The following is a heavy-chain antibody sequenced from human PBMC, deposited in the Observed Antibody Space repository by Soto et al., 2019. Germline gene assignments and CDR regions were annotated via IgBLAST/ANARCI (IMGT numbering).Heavy chain of an antibody. CDR2: IKQDGSEK. V-gene: IGHV3-7*01. J-gene: IGHJ4*02. CDR3: ARDDLILEWFQGFDY. Sequence: GGSLRLSCAASGFTFSSYWMSWVRQAPGKGLEWVANIKQDGSEKYYVDSVKGRFTIARDNAKNSLYLQMNSLRAEDTAVYYCARDDLILEWFQGFDYWGQGTLVTVSS. D-gene: IGHD3-3*01. CDR1: GFTFSSYW.